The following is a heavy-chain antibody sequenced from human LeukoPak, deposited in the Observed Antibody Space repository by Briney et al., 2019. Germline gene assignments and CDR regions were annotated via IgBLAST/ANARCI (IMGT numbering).Heavy chain of an antibody. V-gene: IGHV3-66*01. Sequence: GGSLRLSCAASGFTVSSNYMGWVRQAPGKGLEWVSVIYSGGSTYYADSVKGRFTISRDNSKNTLYLQMNSLRAEDTAVYYCARVGSGSGWYVAIDYWGQGTLVTVSS. D-gene: IGHD6-19*01. CDR3: ARVGSGSGWYVAIDY. CDR1: GFTVSSNY. J-gene: IGHJ4*02. CDR2: IYSGGST.